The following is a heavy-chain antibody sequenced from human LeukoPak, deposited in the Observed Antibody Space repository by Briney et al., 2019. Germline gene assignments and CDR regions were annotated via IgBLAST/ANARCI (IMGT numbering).Heavy chain of an antibody. J-gene: IGHJ4*02. CDR2: IITIFGIA. Sequence: SSVKSSCKASGGTFSSSTISCVRHGPGGRLLWMGRIITIFGIANYAQKFQGRVTITADKSTSIAYMELSSLRAEDSAVYYFARSGSYDSICYRYYWGQGTLVTVAS. CDR1: GGTFSSST. V-gene: IGHV1-69*02. CDR3: ARSGSYDSICYRYY. D-gene: IGHD1-26*01.